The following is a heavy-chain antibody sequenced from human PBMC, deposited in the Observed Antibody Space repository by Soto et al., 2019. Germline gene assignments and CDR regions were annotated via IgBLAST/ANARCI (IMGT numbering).Heavy chain of an antibody. CDR2: IYHSGST. Sequence: QVQLQESGPGLVKPSGTLSLTCAVSGGSITSSNWWSWVRQPPGKGLEWIGEIYHSGSTNYNPSLKSRVTISVDKSKNQFSLKLSSVTAADTAVYYCARVHLAVAAAYYFDYWGQGTLVTVSS. V-gene: IGHV4-4*02. J-gene: IGHJ4*02. CDR1: GGSITSSNW. CDR3: ARVHLAVAAAYYFDY. D-gene: IGHD6-19*01.